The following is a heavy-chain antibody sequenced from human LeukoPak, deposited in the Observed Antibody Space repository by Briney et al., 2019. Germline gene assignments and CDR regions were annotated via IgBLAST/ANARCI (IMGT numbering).Heavy chain of an antibody. D-gene: IGHD6-13*01. CDR1: GGSISSYY. J-gene: IGHJ4*02. CDR3: ARHSGVYSSSCDY. Sequence: SETLSLTCTVSGGSISSYYWSWIRQPPGKGLEWIGYIYYSGSTNYNPSLKSRVTISVDTSRNQFSLKLSSVTAADTAVYYCARHSGVYSSSCDYWGQGTLVTVSS. CDR2: IYYSGST. V-gene: IGHV4-59*08.